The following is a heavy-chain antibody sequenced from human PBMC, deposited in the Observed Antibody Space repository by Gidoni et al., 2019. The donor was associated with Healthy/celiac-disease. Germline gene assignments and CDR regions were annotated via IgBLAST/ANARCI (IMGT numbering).Heavy chain of an antibody. D-gene: IGHD6-13*01. J-gene: IGHJ6*02. V-gene: IGHV3-9*01. CDR3: AKDMRAGSTYYGMDV. CDR2: ISWNSGSI. CDR1: GFTFADYA. Sequence: EVQLVESGGGLVQPGRSLRLSCAASGFTFADYAMHWVRQAPGKGLEWVSGISWNSGSIGYADSVKGRFTISRDNAKNSLYLQMNSLRAEDTALYYCAKDMRAGSTYYGMDVWGQGTTVTVSS.